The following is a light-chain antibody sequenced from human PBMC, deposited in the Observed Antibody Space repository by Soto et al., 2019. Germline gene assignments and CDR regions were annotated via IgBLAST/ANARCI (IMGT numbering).Light chain of an antibody. J-gene: IGKJ1*01. V-gene: IGKV1-39*01. CDR2: AAS. CDR1: QSISSY. Sequence: DIKMTQSPSSLSASVGDRVTITCRASQSISSYLNWYQQKPGKAPKLLIYAASSLQSGVPSRFSGSGSGTDFTLTISSLQPEDFATYYCQQYSDSSGAFGQGTKVDNK. CDR3: QQYSDSSGA.